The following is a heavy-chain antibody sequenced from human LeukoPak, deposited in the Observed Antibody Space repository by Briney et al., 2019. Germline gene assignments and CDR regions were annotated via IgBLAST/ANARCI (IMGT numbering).Heavy chain of an antibody. J-gene: IGHJ4*02. CDR3: AREAGGSDTYYFDY. V-gene: IGHV1-2*06. CDR2: INPQSGGI. CDR1: GYTFTGYY. Sequence: ASVKVSCKASGYTFTGYYIHWVRQAPGQGLEWMGRINPQSGGITYAQKFQGRVTMTRDTALSTASMELSGLRFDDMAVYYCAREAGGSDTYYFDYWGQGVLVTVSS. D-gene: IGHD1-26*01.